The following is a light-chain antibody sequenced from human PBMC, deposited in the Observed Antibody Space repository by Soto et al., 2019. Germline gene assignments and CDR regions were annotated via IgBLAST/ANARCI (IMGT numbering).Light chain of an antibody. V-gene: IGLV1-47*01. CDR2: RNN. Sequence: QSVLTQPTSASGTPGQRVTISCSGSSSNIGSNYVYWYQQLPGTAPKLLIYRNNQRTSGVPDRFSGSKSGTSASLAISGLRSEDEADYYCAAWDDSLKVVFGGGTKSPS. J-gene: IGLJ2*01. CDR1: SSNIGSNY. CDR3: AAWDDSLKVV.